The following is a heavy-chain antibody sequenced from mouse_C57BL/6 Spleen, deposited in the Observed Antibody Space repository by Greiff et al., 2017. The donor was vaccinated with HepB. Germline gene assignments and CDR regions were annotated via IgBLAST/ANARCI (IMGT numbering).Heavy chain of an antibody. CDR1: GFTFSDYY. V-gene: IGHV5-16*01. CDR2: INYDGSST. D-gene: IGHD1-1*01. Sequence: EVKVVESEGGLVQPGSSMKLSCTASGFTFSDYYMAWVRQVPEKGLEWVANINYDGSSTYYLDSLKSRFIISRDNAKNILYLQMSSLKSEDTATYYCARGGRYPYYFDYWGQGTTLTVSS. CDR3: ARGGRYPYYFDY. J-gene: IGHJ2*01.